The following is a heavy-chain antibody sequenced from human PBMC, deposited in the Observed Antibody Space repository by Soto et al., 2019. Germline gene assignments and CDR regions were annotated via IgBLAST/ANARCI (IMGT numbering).Heavy chain of an antibody. CDR3: STDRRLVGGTTGTQYYYGMDV. Sequence: EEQLVESGGGLVKPGGSLRLSCAASGFTFSNAWMNWVRQAPGKGLEWVGRIKSKTDGGTTEYPAPAKGRFTISRDDSKNTLYLQMNSLKIEDTAVYFCSTDRRLVGGTTGTQYYYGMDVWGQGTTVTVSS. CDR1: GFTFSNAW. V-gene: IGHV3-15*07. CDR2: IKSKTDGGTT. J-gene: IGHJ6*02. D-gene: IGHD1-26*01.